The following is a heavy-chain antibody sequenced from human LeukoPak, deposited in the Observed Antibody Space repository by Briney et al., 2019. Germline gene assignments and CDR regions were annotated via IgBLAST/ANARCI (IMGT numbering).Heavy chain of an antibody. V-gene: IGHV4-4*02. CDR1: GGSISSSNW. D-gene: IGHD2-15*01. CDR3: ARFALVGYCSGGSCFAFDI. Sequence: SETLSLTCAVSGGSISSSNWWSWVRQPPGKGLEWIGEVYHSGSTNYNPSLKSRVTISVDKSKNQFSLKLSSVTAADTAVYYCARFALVGYCSGGSCFAFDIWGQGTMVTVSS. J-gene: IGHJ3*02. CDR2: VYHSGST.